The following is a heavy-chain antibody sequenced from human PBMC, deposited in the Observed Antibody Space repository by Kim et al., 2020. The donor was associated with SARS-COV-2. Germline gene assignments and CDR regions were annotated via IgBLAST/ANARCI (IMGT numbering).Heavy chain of an antibody. D-gene: IGHD5-18*01. CDR1: GFTFSSYA. CDR2: ISGSGGST. V-gene: IGHV3-23*01. CDR3: AKDPRGYSYGYGY. Sequence: GGSLRLSCAASGFTFSSYAMSWVRLAPGKVLEWVSAISGSGGSTYYADSVKGRFTISRDNSKNTLYLQMNSLRAEDTAVYYCAKDPRGYSYGYGYWGQGTLVTVSS. J-gene: IGHJ4*02.